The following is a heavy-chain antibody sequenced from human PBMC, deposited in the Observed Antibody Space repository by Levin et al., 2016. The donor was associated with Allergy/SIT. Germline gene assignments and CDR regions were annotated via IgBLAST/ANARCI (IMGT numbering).Heavy chain of an antibody. CDR1: GGSINNIIYY. Sequence: SETLSLTCTVSGGSINNIIYYWGWIRQPPGKGLEWIGSIYYSGSTYYNPSLKSRVTISVDTSKKQFSLKMSSVTAADTAVYYCARHIEALRYLAGGGMDVWGQGTTVTVSS. J-gene: IGHJ6*02. CDR3: ARHIEALRYLAGGGMDV. CDR2: IYYSGST. V-gene: IGHV4-39*01. D-gene: IGHD3-9*01.